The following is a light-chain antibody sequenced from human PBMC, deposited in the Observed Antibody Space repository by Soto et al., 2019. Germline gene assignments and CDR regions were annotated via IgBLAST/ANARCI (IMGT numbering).Light chain of an antibody. V-gene: IGKV3-15*01. CDR3: QQYHYLWT. CDR1: QSIATN. CDR2: GAF. Sequence: EMVMTQSPATLSVSPGEAATLSCRASQSIATNLPWYQQKPGQAPRLLIYGAFTRATCIPARFTGSGSETDFNLNISSLQAEDFGVYYCQQYHYLWTFGQGTKVEIK. J-gene: IGKJ1*01.